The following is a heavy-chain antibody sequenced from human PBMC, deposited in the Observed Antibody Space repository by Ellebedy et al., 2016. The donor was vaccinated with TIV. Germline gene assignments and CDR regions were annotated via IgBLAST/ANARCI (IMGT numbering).Heavy chain of an antibody. V-gene: IGHV5-51*01. CDR2: IYPDDSDT. J-gene: IGHJ5*02. CDR3: ARLGGGYYYGSDNWFDP. D-gene: IGHD3-10*01. CDR1: GYKFSNYW. Sequence: GESLKISCKGSGYKFSNYWIGWVRLMPGKGTEWMGIIYPDDSDTIYSPSFQGQVTISADKSISTAYLQWSSLKGSDTAMYYCARLGGGYYYGSDNWFDPWGQGTLVTVSS.